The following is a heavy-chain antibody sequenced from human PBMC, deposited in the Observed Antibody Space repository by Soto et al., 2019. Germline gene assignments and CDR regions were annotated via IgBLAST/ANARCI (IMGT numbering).Heavy chain of an antibody. J-gene: IGHJ4*02. CDR3: QRKANSSGWQELDS. CDR2: IYYSGST. CDR1: GGSISSYY. D-gene: IGHD6-19*01. Sequence: PSETLSLTCTVSGGSISSYYWSWIRQPPGKGLEWIGYIYYSGSTNYNPSLKSRVTISLDTSKNQFSLRLNSVTAADTAVYYWQRKANSSGWQELDSWGKGPLVTVPQ. V-gene: IGHV4-59*08.